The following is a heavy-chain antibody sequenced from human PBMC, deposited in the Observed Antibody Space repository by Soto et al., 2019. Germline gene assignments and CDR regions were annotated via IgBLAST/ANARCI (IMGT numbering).Heavy chain of an antibody. V-gene: IGHV4-39*01. CDR3: VRHSDSGDYVTAFHF. CDR2: IYYGRST. Sequence: PSETLSLTCSVSGGSISSAVNSWGWIRQPPGKGLEWIGSIYYGRSTYYNPSLQSRVTISVDTSKNQFSLTLSSVTAADTVLYYCVRHSDSGDYVTAFHFWGQGTLVTVS. D-gene: IGHD4-17*01. J-gene: IGHJ3*01. CDR1: GGSISSAVNS.